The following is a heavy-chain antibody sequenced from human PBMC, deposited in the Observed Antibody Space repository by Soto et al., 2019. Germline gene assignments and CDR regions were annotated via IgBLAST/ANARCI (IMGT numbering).Heavy chain of an antibody. CDR1: GFTFSNNA. J-gene: IGHJ4*02. V-gene: IGHV3-23*01. Sequence: EVQLLESGGGLVQPGGSLRLSCAASGFTFSNNAMNWVRQAPGKGLEWVSAISGSGGSTYYADSVKGRFTISRDNYKNTLYLQMNSLRAEDTALYYCARDDHAGYCSGGSCSTCFDHWGQGTLVTVPS. CDR3: ARDDHAGYCSGGSCSTCFDH. CDR2: ISGSGGST. D-gene: IGHD2-15*01.